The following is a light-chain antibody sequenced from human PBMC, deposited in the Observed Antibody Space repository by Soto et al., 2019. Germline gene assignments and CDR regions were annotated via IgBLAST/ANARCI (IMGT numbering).Light chain of an antibody. V-gene: IGKV3-20*01. J-gene: IGKJ1*01. CDR1: QSINGNY. CDR3: QQCGSLPGT. CDR2: GTS. Sequence: EIVLTQSPGTLSLSPGDRATLSCRASQSINGNYLHWYQQKPGQAPRLLIFGTSGRATGIPDRFIGGGSGTDFTLTISTLEPEDFAVYYCQQCGSLPGTFGQGTKVESK.